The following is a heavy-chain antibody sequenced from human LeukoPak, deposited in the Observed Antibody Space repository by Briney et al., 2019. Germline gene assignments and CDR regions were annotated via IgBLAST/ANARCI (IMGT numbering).Heavy chain of an antibody. CDR2: IYSGGST. V-gene: IGHV3-66*01. D-gene: IGHD2-2*01. Sequence: GGSLRLSCAASGFTVSSNYMSWVRQAPGKGLEWVSVIYSGGSTYYADSVKGRFTISRDNSKNTLYLQMNSLRAEDTAVYYCARGHCSSTSCYVAPFDYWGQGTLVTVSS. CDR3: ARGHCSSTSCYVAPFDY. CDR1: GFTVSSNY. J-gene: IGHJ4*02.